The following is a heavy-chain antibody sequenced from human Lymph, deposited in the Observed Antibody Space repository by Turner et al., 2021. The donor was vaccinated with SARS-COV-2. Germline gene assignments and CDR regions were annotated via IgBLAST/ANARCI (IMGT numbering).Heavy chain of an antibody. CDR3: ARGGRPPWQWLGLGNFDY. CDR2: ISGSSSYI. J-gene: IGHJ4*02. Sequence: EVQLVESGGGLVKPGVSLRLSCSASGFTFSSYSRNWVRPGQGKGLEWVSFISGSSSYIYYADSVKGRFTSSRDNAKNSLYLQMNSLRAEDTAVYYCARGGRPPWQWLGLGNFDYWGQGTLVTVSS. CDR1: GFTFSSYS. V-gene: IGHV3-21*02. D-gene: IGHD6-19*01.